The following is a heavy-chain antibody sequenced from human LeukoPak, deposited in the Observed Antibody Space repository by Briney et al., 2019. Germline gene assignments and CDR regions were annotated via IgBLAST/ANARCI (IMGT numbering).Heavy chain of an antibody. CDR2: ISWNSGSI. D-gene: IGHD2-21*02. Sequence: GRSLRLSCAASGFTFDDYVMHWVRQAPGKGLEWVSGISWNSGSIGYADSVKGRFTISRDNAKNSLYLQMNSLRAEDTALYYCAKNAYCGGDCYSNFDYWGQGTLVTVSS. CDR3: AKNAYCGGDCYSNFDY. V-gene: IGHV3-9*01. J-gene: IGHJ4*02. CDR1: GFTFDDYV.